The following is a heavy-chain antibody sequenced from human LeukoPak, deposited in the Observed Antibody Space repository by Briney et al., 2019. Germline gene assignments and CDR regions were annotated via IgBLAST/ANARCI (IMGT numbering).Heavy chain of an antibody. V-gene: IGHV4-38-2*02. J-gene: IGHJ5*02. CDR2: ISHYGSI. Sequence: PSETLSLTCSVSGFSISSGHYWGWIRQPPGKGLEWIGSISHYGSIYYSPSLKNRVTISVDTSKSQFSLNLNSVTAADAAVYWCARVGILRFPSNWFDPWGQGTLVTVSS. D-gene: IGHD3-3*01. CDR3: ARVGILRFPSNWFDP. CDR1: GFSISSGHY.